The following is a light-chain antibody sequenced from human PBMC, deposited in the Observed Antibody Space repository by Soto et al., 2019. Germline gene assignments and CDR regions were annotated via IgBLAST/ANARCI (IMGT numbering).Light chain of an antibody. V-gene: IGKV3-15*01. CDR3: QQYNVWNLT. CDR2: VAS. Sequence: EIVMTQSPATLSVSPGERATLSCRASQSVSSNLAWYQQKPGQTPKLLIYVASTRATGIPARFSGSGSGTEFTLTISSLQSEDFAVYYCQQYNVWNLTFGGGTKVEFK. J-gene: IGKJ4*01. CDR1: QSVSSN.